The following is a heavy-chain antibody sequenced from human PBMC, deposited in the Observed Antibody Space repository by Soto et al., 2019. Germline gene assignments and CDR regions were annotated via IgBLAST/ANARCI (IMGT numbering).Heavy chain of an antibody. D-gene: IGHD2-2*01. CDR1: GGTFSSYA. V-gene: IGHV1-69*01. CDR2: IIPISETT. CDR3: ARSQGSSTSLEIYYYYYYGMDV. Sequence: QVHLVQSGAEVKKPGSSVKVSCKASGGTFSSYAISWVRQAPGQGLEWMGGIIPISETTNYAQKFQGRVTITADESKSTAYMVLSSLRSEDTAVYYCARSQGSSTSLEIYYYYYYGMDVWGQGTTVTVSS. J-gene: IGHJ6*02.